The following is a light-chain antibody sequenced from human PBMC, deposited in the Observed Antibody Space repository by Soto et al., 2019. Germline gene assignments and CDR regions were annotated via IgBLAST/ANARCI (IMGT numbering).Light chain of an antibody. CDR2: GTS. CDR3: QSYDSSLSRV. Sequence: QSVLTQPPSWSGAPGQRVTISCTGSSSNLGAGYDVHGYQQLPGTAPKLLIDGTSNRPSGVPDRFSGSKSGTSASLAITGLQAEDEADYYCQSYDSSLSRVFGGGTKLTVL. CDR1: SSNLGAGYD. V-gene: IGLV1-40*01. J-gene: IGLJ2*01.